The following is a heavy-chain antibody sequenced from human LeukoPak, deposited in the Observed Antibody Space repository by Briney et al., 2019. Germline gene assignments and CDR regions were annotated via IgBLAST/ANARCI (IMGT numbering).Heavy chain of an antibody. D-gene: IGHD3-10*01. Sequence: ASVKVSCKASGYTFTSYDINGVRQATGQGLEWMGWMNPNSGNTGYAQKFQGRVTMTRNTSISTAYMELSSLRSEDTAVYYCAIFGHYYGSGSYLDGIDYWGQGTLVTVSS. CDR1: GYTFTSYD. CDR2: MNPNSGNT. V-gene: IGHV1-8*01. J-gene: IGHJ4*02. CDR3: AIFGHYYGSGSYLDGIDY.